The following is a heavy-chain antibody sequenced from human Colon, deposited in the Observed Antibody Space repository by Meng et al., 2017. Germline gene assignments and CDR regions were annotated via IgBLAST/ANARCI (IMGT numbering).Heavy chain of an antibody. D-gene: IGHD3-22*01. CDR3: ARAPSXYYDTSGYYGNFFDP. V-gene: IGHV4-34*01. J-gene: IGHJ5*02. CDR2: INHSGST. CDR1: VVSFGGYY. Sequence: GLSQPSAPLSLSCAVYVVSFGGYYWSGIRQPPGKGLEWIGEINHSGSTNYNPSLKSRVTISVDTSKNQFSLKMSSVTAADTAVYYCARAPSXYYDTSGYYGNFFDPWGQGTLVTVSS.